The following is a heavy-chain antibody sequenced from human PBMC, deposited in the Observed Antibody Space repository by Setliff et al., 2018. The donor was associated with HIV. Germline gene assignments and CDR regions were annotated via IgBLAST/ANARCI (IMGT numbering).Heavy chain of an antibody. CDR1: RGSINNDY. J-gene: IGHJ3*02. CDR3: ARDRHIAVSGDDAFDI. D-gene: IGHD6-19*01. V-gene: IGHV4-4*08. CDR2: VQNRGTT. Sequence: LSLTCTVSRGSINNDYWSWIRQSPGKGLEWIGYVQNRGTTNYTSSLKSRVTISVDTSRNQFSLKLTSVTAADTAVYYCARDRHIAVSGDDAFDIWGQGTLVTVS.